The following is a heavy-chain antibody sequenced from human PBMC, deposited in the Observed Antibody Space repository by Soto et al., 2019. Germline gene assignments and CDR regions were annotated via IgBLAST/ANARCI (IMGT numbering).Heavy chain of an antibody. V-gene: IGHV4-31*03. J-gene: IGHJ4*02. CDR1: GGSISRGGDC. CDR2: IYNAGST. CDR3: ARGEEGTKIDH. D-gene: IGHD1-1*01. Sequence: QVQLQESGPGLVKPSQTLSLTCTVSGGSISRGGDCLSWIRQLPGEGLEWIGYIYNAGSTSYNPSLKSRVIISGDPSTNQVSLKLSSVTAAPTAVYYCARGEEGTKIDHWGQGTLVTVSS.